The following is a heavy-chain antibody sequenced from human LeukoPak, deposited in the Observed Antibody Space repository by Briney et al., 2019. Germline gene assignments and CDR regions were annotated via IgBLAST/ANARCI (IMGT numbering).Heavy chain of an antibody. J-gene: IGHJ6*03. Sequence: ASVKVSCKASGGTFSSYAISWVRQAPGQGLEWMGWINPNSGGTNYAQKFQGRVTMTRDTSISPAYMELSRLRSDDTAVYYCARDGVGRTGRDGYNFGGYYYYMDVWGKGTTVTVSS. V-gene: IGHV1-2*02. CDR1: GGTFSSYA. CDR3: ARDGVGRTGRDGYNFGGYYYYMDV. CDR2: INPNSGGT. D-gene: IGHD5-24*01.